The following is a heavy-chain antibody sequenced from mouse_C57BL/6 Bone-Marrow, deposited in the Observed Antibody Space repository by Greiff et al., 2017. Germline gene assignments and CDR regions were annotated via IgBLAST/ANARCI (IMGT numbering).Heavy chain of an antibody. Sequence: EVQVVESGGDLVKPGGSLKLSCAASGFTFSSYGMSWVSRTPDKRLEWVATISSGGSYTDYPENVKGRFTISGYNAKETLYLQMSILKSEDTAMYYCARHGRYGSSYYFDYWGQGTTLTVSS. J-gene: IGHJ2*01. D-gene: IGHD1-1*01. CDR3: ARHGRYGSSYYFDY. CDR1: GFTFSSYG. V-gene: IGHV5-6*01. CDR2: ISSGGSYT.